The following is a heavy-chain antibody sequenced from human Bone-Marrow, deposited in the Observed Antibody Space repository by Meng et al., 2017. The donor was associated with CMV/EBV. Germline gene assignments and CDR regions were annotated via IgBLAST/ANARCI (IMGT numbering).Heavy chain of an antibody. CDR3: ARGDFWSGYYTHYYYYGMDV. V-gene: IGHV4-59*01. J-gene: IGHJ6*02. Sequence: SETLSLTCTVSGGSISSYYWSWIRQPPGKGLEWIGYIYYSGSTNYNPSLKSRVTISVDTSKNQFSLKLSSVTAADTAVYYCARGDFWSGYYTHYYYYGMDVWGQGTTVTFSS. D-gene: IGHD3-3*01. CDR2: IYYSGST. CDR1: GGSISSYY.